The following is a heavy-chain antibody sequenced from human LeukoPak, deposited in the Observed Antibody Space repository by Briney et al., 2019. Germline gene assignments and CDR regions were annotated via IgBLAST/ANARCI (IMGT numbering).Heavy chain of an antibody. CDR2: VYLSVSV. D-gene: IGHD2-21*01. CDR1: GDSMTYSY. V-gene: IGHV4-59*08. CDR3: ARRRQVSAYSPYAFDM. J-gene: IGHJ3*02. Sequence: SETLSLTCTVSGDSMTYSYWSWIRQPPGKGLKWLGNVYLSVSVKSNPSLKSRVTISLDTSKKQLSLRLSSVTAADTAVYYCARRRQVSAYSPYAFDMWGQGTMVTVFS.